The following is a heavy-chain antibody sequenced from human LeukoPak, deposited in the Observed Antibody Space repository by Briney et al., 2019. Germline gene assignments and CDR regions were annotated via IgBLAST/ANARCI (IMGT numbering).Heavy chain of an antibody. V-gene: IGHV3-21*01. CDR1: GFTFSSYS. CDR2: ISTTSSYI. Sequence: PGGSLRLSCAASGFTFSSYSMNWVRQAPGKGLEWVSSISTTSSYIYYADSVKGRFTISRDNAKNSLYLQMNSLRPEDTAVYYCAFEARYDYYMDVWGKGTTVTVSS. J-gene: IGHJ6*03. CDR3: AFEARYDYYMDV.